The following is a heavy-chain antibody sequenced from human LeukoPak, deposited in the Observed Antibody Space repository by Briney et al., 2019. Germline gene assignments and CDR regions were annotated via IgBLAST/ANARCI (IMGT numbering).Heavy chain of an antibody. V-gene: IGHV4-39*07. CDR1: GGSISTSNYH. CDR3: AREGSAFDI. CDR2: IFYSGST. J-gene: IGHJ3*02. Sequence: SETLSLTCTVSGGSISTSNYHWGWIRQPPGKGLEWIGNIFYSGSTYYSPSVKSRVTISLDTSRNQFSLKLNSVTAADTAVYYCAREGSAFDIWGQGTMVTVSS.